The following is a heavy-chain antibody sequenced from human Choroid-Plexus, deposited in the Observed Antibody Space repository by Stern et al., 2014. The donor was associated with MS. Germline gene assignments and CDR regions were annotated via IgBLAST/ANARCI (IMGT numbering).Heavy chain of an antibody. D-gene: IGHD2/OR15-2a*01. CDR1: GFTFSSCA. CDR3: AKDRQYLTYFFDH. V-gene: IGHV3-30*18. J-gene: IGHJ5*02. CDR2: VSYDGSNK. Sequence: VQLVESWGGVVQPGRPLRLSCVASGFTFSSCAMHWVRQAPGKGLEWVAGVSYDGSNKYYADSVKGRFTISRDNSQNTLYMQMSSLRPEDTAVYYCAKDRQYLTYFFDHWGQGSLVTVSS.